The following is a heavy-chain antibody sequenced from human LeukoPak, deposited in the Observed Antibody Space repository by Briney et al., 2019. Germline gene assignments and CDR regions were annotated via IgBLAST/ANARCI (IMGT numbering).Heavy chain of an antibody. V-gene: IGHV3-23*01. Sequence: GGALRLSCAGSGFTFNNYAMSWVRQAPGKGLEWVSAITDSGGSTYYADSVKGRFTISRDNSRNTLFLQMNSLRAEDTAVYYCAKDSSSSNCYYGMDVWGQGTTVTVSS. CDR3: AKDSSSSNCYYGMDV. J-gene: IGHJ6*02. CDR1: GFTFNNYA. D-gene: IGHD6-13*01. CDR2: ITDSGGST.